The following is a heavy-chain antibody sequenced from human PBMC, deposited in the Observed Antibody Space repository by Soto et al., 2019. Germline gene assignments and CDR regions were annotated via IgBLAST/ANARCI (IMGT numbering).Heavy chain of an antibody. D-gene: IGHD3-22*01. CDR1: GDSSSSSSYY. CDR2: IYYSGTT. J-gene: IGHJ5*02. V-gene: IGHV4-39*01. Sequence: PETLSLPCTVSGDSSSSSSYYGCWIRHPPGKGLEWIGDIYYSGTTHYNPSLKSRVTIPIDTSKNLFSLHMRSVTAADTAVYYCARLKGAFFITTYNCFDRWGQGTTVTVSS. CDR3: ARLKGAFFITTYNCFDR.